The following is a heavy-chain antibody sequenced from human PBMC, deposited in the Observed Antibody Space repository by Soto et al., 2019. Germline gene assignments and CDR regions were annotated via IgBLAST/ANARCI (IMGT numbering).Heavy chain of an antibody. Sequence: ASVKVSCKASGYTFTSYGISWVRQAPGQGLEWMGWISAYNGNTNYAQKLQGRVTMTTDTSTSTAYMELSSLRSEDTAVYYCAAGLSLLSAYSNYGFRNYFDYWGQGTLVTVSS. CDR3: AAGLSLLSAYSNYGFRNYFDY. V-gene: IGHV1-18*01. CDR1: GYTFTSYG. CDR2: ISAYNGNT. D-gene: IGHD4-4*01. J-gene: IGHJ4*02.